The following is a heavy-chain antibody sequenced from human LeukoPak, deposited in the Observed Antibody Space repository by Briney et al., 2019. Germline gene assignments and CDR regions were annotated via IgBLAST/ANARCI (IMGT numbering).Heavy chain of an antibody. V-gene: IGHV4-61*02. CDR3: ARGGYANWFDP. J-gene: IGHJ5*02. D-gene: IGHD1-1*01. CDR1: GYSISSGYY. Sequence: PSETLSLTCTVSGYSISSGYYWGWIRQPAGKGLEWIGRMYTSGTTNYNPSLKSRVTISVDTSKNQFSLKLNSVTAADTAVYYCARGGYANWFDPWGQGTLVTVSS. CDR2: MYTSGTT.